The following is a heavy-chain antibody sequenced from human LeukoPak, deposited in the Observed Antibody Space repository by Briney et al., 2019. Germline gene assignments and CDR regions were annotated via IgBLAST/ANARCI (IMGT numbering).Heavy chain of an antibody. CDR1: GGSFNDYY. J-gene: IGHJ5*02. Sequence: SETLSLTCAVYGGSFNDYYWNWIRQSPGKGLEWIGEINHSGSTNYNPSLKSRVTISVDTSKNQFSLKLSSVTAADTAVYYCARDRHYDFWSGYSNNWFDPWGQGTLVTVSS. D-gene: IGHD3-3*01. CDR2: INHSGST. V-gene: IGHV4-34*01. CDR3: ARDRHYDFWSGYSNNWFDP.